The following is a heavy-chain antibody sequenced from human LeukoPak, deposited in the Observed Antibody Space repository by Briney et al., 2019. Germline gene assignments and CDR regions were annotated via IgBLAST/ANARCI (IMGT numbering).Heavy chain of an antibody. D-gene: IGHD4-17*01. CDR3: AKNHGDYGDY. CDR1: GFTFSDFA. J-gene: IGHJ4*02. V-gene: IGHV3-23*01. CDR2: ISGYGDST. Sequence: PGGSLRLSCAASGFTFSDFAMTWVRQAPGKGLEWVSAISGYGDSTFYADSVKGRFSISRDNSKNTLYLQMNSLRAEDTAIYYCAKNHGDYGDYWGQGTLVTVSS.